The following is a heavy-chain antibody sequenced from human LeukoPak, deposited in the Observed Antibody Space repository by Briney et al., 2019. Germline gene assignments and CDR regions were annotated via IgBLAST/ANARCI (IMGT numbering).Heavy chain of an antibody. J-gene: IGHJ4*02. CDR1: GFTFTTYW. V-gene: IGHV3-7*01. D-gene: IGHD3-16*02. Sequence: GGSLRLSCAASGFTFTTYWMSWVRQAPGKGLEWVANINQDGTEKYYADSVKGRFTISRDNSKNTLYLQMNSLRAEDTAVYYCAKDHDYVWGSYHDHYYFDYWGQGTLVTVSS. CDR3: AKDHDYVWGSYHDHYYFDY. CDR2: INQDGTEK.